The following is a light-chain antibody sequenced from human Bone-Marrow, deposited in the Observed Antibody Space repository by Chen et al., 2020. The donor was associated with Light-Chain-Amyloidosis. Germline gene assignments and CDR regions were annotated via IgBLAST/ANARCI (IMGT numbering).Light chain of an antibody. CDR2: DIN. V-gene: IGLV1-51*01. CDR1: TSNNGD. J-gene: IGLJ2*01. CDR3: GAWDSSLNSVV. Sequence: QSVLTQPPSVSAAPGQKVTVSCSGSTSNNGDVCWYQQFPGTAPKLLIYDINKRPSRTPDRFSGSKFGTTATLDITGLQTGDEADYFCGAWDSSLNSVVFGAGTKLTVL.